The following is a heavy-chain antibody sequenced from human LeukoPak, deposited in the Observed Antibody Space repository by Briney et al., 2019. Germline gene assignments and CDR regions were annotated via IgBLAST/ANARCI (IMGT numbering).Heavy chain of an antibody. CDR2: IDFDGTDT. D-gene: IGHD1-1*01. CDR1: GFSFNTYW. CDR3: ARDGVSTVDFDY. Sequence: PGGSLRLSCAASGFSFNTYWIHWVRQAPGKGLVWVSRIDFDGTDTVYADSVKGRFTISRDNAKNTLFLQMNSLRAEDTAVYFCARDGVSTVDFDYWGQGTLVTVSS. J-gene: IGHJ4*02. V-gene: IGHV3-74*01.